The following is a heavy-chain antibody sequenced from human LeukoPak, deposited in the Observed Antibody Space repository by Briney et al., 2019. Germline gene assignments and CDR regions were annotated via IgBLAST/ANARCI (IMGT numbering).Heavy chain of an antibody. CDR3: ARDVITFGGVIVYPDY. CDR2: ISSSSSTI. D-gene: IGHD3-16*02. Sequence: GGSLRLSCAASGFTFSSYSMNWVRQAPGKGLEWVSSISSSSSTIYYADSVKGRFTISRDNAKNSLYLQMNSLRAEDTAVYYCARDVITFGGVIVYPDYWGQGTLVTVSS. J-gene: IGHJ4*02. CDR1: GFTFSSYS. V-gene: IGHV3-48*01.